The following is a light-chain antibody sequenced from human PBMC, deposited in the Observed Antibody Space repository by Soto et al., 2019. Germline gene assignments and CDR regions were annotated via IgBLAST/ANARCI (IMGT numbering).Light chain of an antibody. CDR1: QGIGTW. CDR3: QQTNSFPIT. V-gene: IGKV1D-12*01. CDR2: VAS. J-gene: IGKJ5*01. Sequence: DVQVTQSPSFVSASVGDRVTITCRASQGIGTWLAWYQQKPGAAPNLLISVASNLESGVPARFSGSGLGTHFTFTIVSLQPEDSATYYCQQTNSFPITFGQGTRLEIK.